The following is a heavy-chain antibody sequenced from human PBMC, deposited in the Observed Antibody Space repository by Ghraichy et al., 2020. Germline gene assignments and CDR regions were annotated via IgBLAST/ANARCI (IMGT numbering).Heavy chain of an antibody. J-gene: IGHJ4*02. CDR2: IYSGGST. Sequence: GGSLRLSFAASGLTVSSNYMSWDRQAPGKGMELVSVIYSGGSTYYADSVKGRFTISRDNSKNTLYLQMNSLRAEDTAVYYCARWAGRYYFDYWGQGTLVTVSS. V-gene: IGHV3-66*02. D-gene: IGHD6-19*01. CDR3: ARWAGRYYFDY. CDR1: GLTVSSNY.